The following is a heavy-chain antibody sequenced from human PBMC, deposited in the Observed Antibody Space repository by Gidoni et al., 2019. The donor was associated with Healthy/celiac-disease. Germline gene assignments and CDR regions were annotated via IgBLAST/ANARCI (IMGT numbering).Heavy chain of an antibody. J-gene: IGHJ4*02. D-gene: IGHD2-15*01. CDR1: GATFSSYA. CDR2: IIPIFGTA. CDR3: ARDHKYCSGGSCYSGSGY. V-gene: IGHV1-69*01. Sequence: QVQLVQSGAEVKKPGSSVKVSCKASGATFSSYAISWVRQAPGQGLEWMGGIIPIFGTANYAQKFQGRVTITADESTSTAYMELSSLRSEDTAVYYCARDHKYCSGGSCYSGSGYWGQGTLVTVSS.